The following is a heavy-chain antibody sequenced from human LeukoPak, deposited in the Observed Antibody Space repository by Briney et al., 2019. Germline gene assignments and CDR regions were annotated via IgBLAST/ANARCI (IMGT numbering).Heavy chain of an antibody. Sequence: GGSLRLSCAASGFTFSSYAMSWVRQAPGKGLEWVSAVSGSGGSAYYADSVKGRFTISRDNSKNTLYLQMNSLGAEDTAVYYCAKESPEVVVVPAASYFDYWGQGTLVTVSS. CDR1: GFTFSSYA. CDR2: VSGSGGSA. J-gene: IGHJ4*02. D-gene: IGHD2-2*01. V-gene: IGHV3-23*01. CDR3: AKESPEVVVVPAASYFDY.